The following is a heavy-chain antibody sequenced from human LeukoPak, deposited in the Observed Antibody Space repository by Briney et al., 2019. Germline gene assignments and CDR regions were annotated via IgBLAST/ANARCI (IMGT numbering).Heavy chain of an antibody. CDR1: GFTVSSNY. D-gene: IGHD3-10*01. Sequence: GGSLRLSCAASGFTVSSNYMSWVRQAPGKGLEWVSVIYSGGSTYYADSVKGRFTISRDNSKNTLYLQMNSLRADDTALYYCARDAYFYGSGSVDYWGQGTLVTVSS. J-gene: IGHJ4*02. CDR3: ARDAYFYGSGSVDY. V-gene: IGHV3-53*01. CDR2: IYSGGST.